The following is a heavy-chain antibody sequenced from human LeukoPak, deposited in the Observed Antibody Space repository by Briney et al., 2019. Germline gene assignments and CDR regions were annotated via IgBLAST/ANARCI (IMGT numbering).Heavy chain of an antibody. Sequence: PGGSLRLSCAASGFTFSSYWMSWVRQAPGKGLEWVANIKQDGSEKYCVDSVKGRFTISRDNTKNSLYLQMNSLRAEDTAVYYCARDDTVTTRVGFIDWGQGTLVTVSS. CDR2: IKQDGSEK. CDR1: GFTFSSYW. CDR3: ARDDTVTTRVGFID. J-gene: IGHJ4*02. D-gene: IGHD4-17*01. V-gene: IGHV3-7*01.